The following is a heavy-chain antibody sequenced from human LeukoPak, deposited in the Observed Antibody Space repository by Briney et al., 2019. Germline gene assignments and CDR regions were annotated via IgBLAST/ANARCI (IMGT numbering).Heavy chain of an antibody. CDR1: GFTFSNAW. D-gene: IGHD3-10*01. V-gene: IGHV3-15*01. J-gene: IGHJ6*03. CDR3: TTWFGELDNYCYYYMDV. Sequence: PGGSLRLSCAASGFTFSNAWMSWVRQAPGKGLEWVGRIKSKTDGDTTDYAAPVKGRFTISRDDSKNTLYLQMNSLKTEDTAVYYCTTWFGELDNYCYYYMDVWGKGTTVTVSS. CDR2: IKSKTDGDTT.